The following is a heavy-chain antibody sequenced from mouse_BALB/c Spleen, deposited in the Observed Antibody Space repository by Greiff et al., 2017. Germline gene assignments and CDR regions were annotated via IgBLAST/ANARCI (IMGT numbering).Heavy chain of an antibody. Sequence: EVKLMESGGGLVKPGGSLKLSCAASGFTFSSYAMSWVRQTPEKRLEWVASISSGGSTYYPDSVKGRFTISRDNARNILYLQMSSLRSEDTAMYYCARRDGYYAMDYWGQGTSVTVSS. CDR2: ISSGGST. J-gene: IGHJ4*01. V-gene: IGHV5-6-5*01. D-gene: IGHD1-2*01. CDR3: ARRDGYYAMDY. CDR1: GFTFSSYA.